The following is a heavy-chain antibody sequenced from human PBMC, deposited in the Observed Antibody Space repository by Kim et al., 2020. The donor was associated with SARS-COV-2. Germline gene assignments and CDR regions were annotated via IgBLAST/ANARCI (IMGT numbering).Heavy chain of an antibody. CDR1: GFTFDDYD. CDR3: AKDLYTYYYDYVMDG. J-gene: IGHJ6*02. D-gene: IGHD2-2*02. CDR2: ISWDGGST. Sequence: GGSLRLSCAASGFTFDDYDMHWVRQAPGKGLEWVSLISWDGGSTYYADSVKGRFTISRDNSKNSLYLQMNSLRAEDTALYYCAKDLYTYYYDYVMDGWGQGTTLTVSS. V-gene: IGHV3-43D*03.